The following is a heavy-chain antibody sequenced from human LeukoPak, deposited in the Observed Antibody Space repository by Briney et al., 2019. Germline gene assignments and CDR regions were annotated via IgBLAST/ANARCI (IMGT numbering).Heavy chain of an antibody. CDR2: IWYDGSNK. V-gene: IGHV3-33*01. CDR1: GFTFSSHG. J-gene: IGHJ4*02. Sequence: GRSLRLSCAASGFTFSSHGMHWVRQAPGKGLEWVAVIWYDGSNKYYADSVKGRFTISRDNSKNTLYLQMNSLRAEDTAVYYCARDLGGGILTGLDYWGQGTLVTVSS. CDR3: ARDLGGGILTGLDY. D-gene: IGHD3-9*01.